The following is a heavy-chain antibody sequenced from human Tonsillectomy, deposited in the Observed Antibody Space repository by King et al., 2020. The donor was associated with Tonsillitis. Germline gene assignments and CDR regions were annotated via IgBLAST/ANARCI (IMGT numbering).Heavy chain of an antibody. CDR1: GFTFSSYS. CDR2: ISSSSSTI. J-gene: IGHJ3*02. Sequence: VQLVESGGGLVQPGGSLRLSCAASGFTFSSYSMNWVRQAPGKGLEWVSYISSSSSTIYYADSVKGRFTISRDNAKNSLYLQMNSLRDEDTAVYYCARGPEDIVEVPAAKRDAVDIWGQGTMVTVSS. D-gene: IGHD2-2*01. V-gene: IGHV3-48*02. CDR3: ARGPEDIVEVPAAKRDAVDI.